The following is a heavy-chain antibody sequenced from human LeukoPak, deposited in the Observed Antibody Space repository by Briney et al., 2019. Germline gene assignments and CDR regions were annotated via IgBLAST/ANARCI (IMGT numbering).Heavy chain of an antibody. Sequence: GGSLRLSCAASGFTFSDHYMDWVRQAPGKGLEWVGRTRNKANSYTTEYAASVKGRFTISRDDSKNSLHLQMNSLKTEGTAVYYCARGGDCGGDCYPNYYYGMDVWGQGTTVTVSS. J-gene: IGHJ6*02. CDR3: ARGGDCGGDCYPNYYYGMDV. V-gene: IGHV3-72*01. D-gene: IGHD2-21*02. CDR1: GFTFSDHY. CDR2: TRNKANSYTT.